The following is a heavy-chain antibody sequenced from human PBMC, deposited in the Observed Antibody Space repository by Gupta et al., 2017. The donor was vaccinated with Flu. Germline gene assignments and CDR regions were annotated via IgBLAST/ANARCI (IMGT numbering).Heavy chain of an antibody. D-gene: IGHD1-26*01. CDR1: GYTFSTYS. Sequence: EVQLVESGGGLVKPGGSLKLSCVASGYTFSTYSINWVRQAPGKGLVWVSFISSSSTYIYYADSVKGRFTISRDNAKNSLYLQMNSLRAEDTAVYYCARAWEARGYFDYWGQGSLVTVSS. V-gene: IGHV3-21*01. J-gene: IGHJ4*02. CDR2: ISSSSTYI. CDR3: ARAWEARGYFDY.